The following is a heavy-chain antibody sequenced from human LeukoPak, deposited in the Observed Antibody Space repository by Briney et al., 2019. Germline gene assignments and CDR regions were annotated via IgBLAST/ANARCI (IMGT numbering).Heavy chain of an antibody. J-gene: IGHJ4*02. CDR3: ARGQFWSGYSI. CDR1: GGSFSGYY. V-gene: IGHV4-34*01. D-gene: IGHD3-3*02. Sequence: SETLSLTCTVSGGSFSGYYWSWIRQPPGKGLEWIGEINHGRSTNYNPSLKSRVTMSVDTSKNQFSLKLSSVTAADTAIYYCARGQFWSGYSIWGQGTLVTVSS. CDR2: INHGRST.